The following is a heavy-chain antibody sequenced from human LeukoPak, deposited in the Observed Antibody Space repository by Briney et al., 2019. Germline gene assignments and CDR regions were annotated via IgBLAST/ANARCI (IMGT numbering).Heavy chain of an antibody. CDR1: GFTFSSHS. D-gene: IGHD3-10*01. J-gene: IGHJ4*02. Sequence: PGGSLRLSCAASGFTFSSHSMNWVRQAPGKGLEWVSYIRSSSRTIYYADSVKGRFTISRDNAKNSLFLQMNSLRAEDTAVYYRARDGSGRVPEMSAPDYWGQGTLVTVSS. CDR3: ARDGSGRVPEMSAPDY. CDR2: IRSSSRTI. V-gene: IGHV3-48*01.